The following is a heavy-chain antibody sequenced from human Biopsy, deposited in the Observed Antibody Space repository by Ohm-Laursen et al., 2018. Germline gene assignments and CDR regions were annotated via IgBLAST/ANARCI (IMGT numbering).Heavy chain of an antibody. CDR2: ISDTGTT. CDR1: GGSIGGSGDY. J-gene: IGHJ3*01. V-gene: IGHV4-61*08. D-gene: IGHD3-3*01. Sequence: GTLSLTWTVFGGSIGGSGDYWSWIRQPPGKGLEWIGYISDTGTTNYNPSLRGRVAMSVDTSKNQFSLQLTSVTAADTAMFFCARLFRLDDYWNDDPPDGFDVWGQGTMVTVSS. CDR3: ARLFRLDDYWNDDPPDGFDV.